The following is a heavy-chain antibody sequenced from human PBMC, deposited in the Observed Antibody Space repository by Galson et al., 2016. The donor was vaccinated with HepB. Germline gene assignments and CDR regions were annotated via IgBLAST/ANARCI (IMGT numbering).Heavy chain of an antibody. CDR1: GFVVSTNY. V-gene: IGHV3-66*02. CDR2: IYSDGST. J-gene: IGHJ2*01. Sequence: SLRLSCAASGFVVSTNYMSWVRQAPGKGLAWVSGIYSDGSTYNADSVKGRFTISRAISKTMVDLQMNNLRAEDTAVYYCAREKGYITNWFFDLWGCGILVTVSS. D-gene: IGHD5-18*01. CDR3: AREKGYITNWFFDL.